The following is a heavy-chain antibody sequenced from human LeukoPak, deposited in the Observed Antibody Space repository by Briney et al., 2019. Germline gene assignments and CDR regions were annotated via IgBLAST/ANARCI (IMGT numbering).Heavy chain of an antibody. J-gene: IGHJ4*02. CDR3: ARAGQSDY. Sequence: PGGSLRLSCAASGFIHSDYYMNSIRQAPGKGLEWVSSISGGSRTINYADSVKGRFTTSRDNAKNSLFLQVNSLRAEDTAVYYCARAGQSDYWGQGTLVTVSS. CDR2: ISGGSRTI. CDR1: GFIHSDYY. V-gene: IGHV3-11*01.